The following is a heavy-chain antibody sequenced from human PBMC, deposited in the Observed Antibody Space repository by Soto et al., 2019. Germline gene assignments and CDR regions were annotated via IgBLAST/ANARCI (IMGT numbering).Heavy chain of an antibody. CDR1: GVSITSNNYY. J-gene: IGHJ5*02. CDR3: AIFRFWSGYGWFDP. Sequence: PSETLSLTCPVSGVSITSNNYYWGWIRQPPGKGLEWIGNIYYNGSTYYNPSLKSRVTISVDTSMNQFSLKLSSVTAADTAMYHCAIFRFWSGYGWFDPWGQGTLVTVSS. V-gene: IGHV4-39*01. D-gene: IGHD3-3*01. CDR2: IYYNGST.